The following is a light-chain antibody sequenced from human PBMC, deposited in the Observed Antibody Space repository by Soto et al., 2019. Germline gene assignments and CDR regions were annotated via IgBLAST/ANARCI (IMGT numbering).Light chain of an antibody. CDR2: GAS. CDR1: QGISSY. V-gene: IGKV1-9*01. CDR3: QQLNSFSLT. Sequence: DIQLTQSPSFLSASVGDRVTITCRASQGISSYLAWYQQKPGKAPNLLIYGASTLQSGVPSRFSGSGSGTEFTLTITSLQPEDFATYYCQQLNSFSLTFGGGTKVEI. J-gene: IGKJ4*01.